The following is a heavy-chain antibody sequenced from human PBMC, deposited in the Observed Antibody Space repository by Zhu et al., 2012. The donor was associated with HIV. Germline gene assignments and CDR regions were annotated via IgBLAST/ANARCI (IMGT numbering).Heavy chain of an antibody. CDR2: IYDSGSA. D-gene: IGHD6-25*01. CDR3: TRLAAAQLEYFFDY. J-gene: IGHJ4*02. V-gene: IGHV4-4*02. CDR1: GGSITSIYW. Sequence: QVQLQESGPGLVKPSETLSLTCAVSGGSITSIYWWAWVRQTPGKGLEWVAEIYDSGSANYNPSLKTRLTISVDKSKNQFSLKLTSVTAADTAVYYCTRLAAAQLEYFFDYWGPGTLVTVSS.